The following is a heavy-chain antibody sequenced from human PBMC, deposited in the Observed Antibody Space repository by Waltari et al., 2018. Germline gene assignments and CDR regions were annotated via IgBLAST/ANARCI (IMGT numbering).Heavy chain of an antibody. D-gene: IGHD3-3*01. CDR2: IKSKTDGGTT. CDR3: TTAHYDFWSGYYTGFDF. J-gene: IGHJ4*02. V-gene: IGHV3-15*01. CDR1: GFHLINTC. Sequence: QLVESGGGWVKPGGSLRLSCVASGFHLINTCLTWVRQAPGKGREWVGRIKSKTDGGTTDYAASVKGRFTISRDDSENTLYLQMNSLRTEDTAVYYCTTAHYDFWSGYYTGFDFWGQGTQVTVSS.